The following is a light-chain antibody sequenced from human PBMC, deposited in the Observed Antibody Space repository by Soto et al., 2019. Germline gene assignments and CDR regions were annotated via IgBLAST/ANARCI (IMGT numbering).Light chain of an antibody. Sequence: QSALTQPASVSGSPGQSTTISCTGTSSDVGNYNLVSWYQQHPGKAPKLMIFEVSNRPSGVSNRFSGSKSGNTASLTISGLQAEDEADYYCISYTTSSTSYVFGTGTKLTVL. CDR3: ISYTTSSTSYV. J-gene: IGLJ1*01. CDR1: SSDVGNYNL. V-gene: IGLV2-14*02. CDR2: EVS.